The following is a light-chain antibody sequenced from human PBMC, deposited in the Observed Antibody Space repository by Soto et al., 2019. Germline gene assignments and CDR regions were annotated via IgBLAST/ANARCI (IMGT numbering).Light chain of an antibody. V-gene: IGLV2-14*01. Sequence: QSALTQPASVSGSPGQSITISCAGTMRDVGAYNLVSWYQQHPGRAPQLIIYEVSNRPSGASNRFSGSKSGNTASLTISGLQTEDEADYYCSSYTTTNTYVFGTGTKLTVL. CDR3: SSYTTTNTYV. CDR1: MRDVGAYNL. J-gene: IGLJ1*01. CDR2: EVS.